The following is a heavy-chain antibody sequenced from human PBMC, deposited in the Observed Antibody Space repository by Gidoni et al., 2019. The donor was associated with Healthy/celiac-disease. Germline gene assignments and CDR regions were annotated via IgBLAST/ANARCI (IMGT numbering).Heavy chain of an antibody. CDR3: TRDHTYYYDSSGYYYAYFDY. V-gene: IGHV3-49*04. D-gene: IGHD3-22*01. CDR1: GFTFGDYA. CDR2: IRSKAYGGTT. J-gene: IGHJ4*02. Sequence: VQLVESGGGLVQPGRSLRLSCTASGFTFGDYAMSWVRQAPGKGLEWVGFIRSKAYGGTTEYAASVKGRFTISRDDSKSIAYLQMNSLKTEDTAVYYCTRDHTYYYDSSGYYYAYFDYWGQGTLVTVSS.